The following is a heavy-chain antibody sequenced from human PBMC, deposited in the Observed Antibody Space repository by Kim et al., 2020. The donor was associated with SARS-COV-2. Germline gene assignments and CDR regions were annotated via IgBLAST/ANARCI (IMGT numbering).Heavy chain of an antibody. J-gene: IGHJ4*02. Sequence: ADSVQGRFTVSSDITKATLYLQMNSLRAEDSALYYCAKDHPSGGWPAFDSWGQGTLVTVSS. D-gene: IGHD6-19*01. CDR3: AKDHPSGGWPAFDS. V-gene: IGHV3-23*01.